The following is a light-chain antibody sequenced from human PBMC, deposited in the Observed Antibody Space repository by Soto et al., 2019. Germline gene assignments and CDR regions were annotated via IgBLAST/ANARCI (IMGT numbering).Light chain of an antibody. Sequence: EIVLTQSPGTLSLSPGERATLSCRASQSVSSYYLAWYQQKPGQAPRLLIYGGSSRATGIPDRFSGSGSGTDFTLTISRLEPEDFAVYYCQQYGSSPWTFGQGTKVDI. CDR3: QQYGSSPWT. V-gene: IGKV3-20*01. CDR2: GGS. J-gene: IGKJ1*01. CDR1: QSVSSYY.